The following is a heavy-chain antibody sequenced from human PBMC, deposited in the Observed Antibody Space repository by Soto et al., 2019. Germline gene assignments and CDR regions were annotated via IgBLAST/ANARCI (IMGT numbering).Heavy chain of an antibody. CDR1: GYTFTSYW. CDR2: IDSRDSYI. CDR3: ARHRGSYGFFDY. J-gene: IGHJ4*01. V-gene: IGHV5-10-1*01. D-gene: IGHD3-16*01. Sequence: GEALKLSCKGSGYTFTSYWISWVRQMPGKGLEWMGRIDSRDSYINYSPSFQGRVTISADKSISTAYLQSDSLRASDTAMYYCARHRGSYGFFDYWGQGTLVTV.